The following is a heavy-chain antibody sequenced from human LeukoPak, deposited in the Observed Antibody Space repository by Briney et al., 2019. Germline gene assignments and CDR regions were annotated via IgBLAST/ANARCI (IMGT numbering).Heavy chain of an antibody. V-gene: IGHV1-2*02. Sequence: SVKVSCKPSGYTFTEYYMLWLQQAPAQGLEWMEWINPYSGDTNYPPIFQGRGTMTRDHSISTAHMELNSLRSDDTAVYYCARGWSGPYYFDYWGQGTLVTVSS. J-gene: IGHJ4*02. D-gene: IGHD3-3*01. CDR3: ARGWSGPYYFDY. CDR2: INPYSGDT. CDR1: GYTFTEYY.